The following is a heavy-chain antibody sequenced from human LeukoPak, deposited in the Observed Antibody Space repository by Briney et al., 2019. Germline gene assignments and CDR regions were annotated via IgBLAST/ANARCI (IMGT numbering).Heavy chain of an antibody. CDR2: ISSSGSTI. D-gene: IGHD6-19*01. J-gene: IGHJ4*02. V-gene: IGHV3-48*03. Sequence: GSLRLSCAASGFTFSSYEMNWVRQAPGKGLEWVSYISSSGSTIYYADSVKGRFTISRDNAKNSLYLQMNSLKTEDTAVYYCTTQPRIAVAGRVDYWGQGTLVTVSS. CDR3: TTQPRIAVAGRVDY. CDR1: GFTFSSYE.